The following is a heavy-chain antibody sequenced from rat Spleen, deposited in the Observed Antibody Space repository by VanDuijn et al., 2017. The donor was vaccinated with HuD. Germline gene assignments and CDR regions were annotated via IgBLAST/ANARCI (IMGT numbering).Heavy chain of an antibody. Sequence: EVQLVESGGGLVHPGRSLKLSCVTSGFTFNYYWMSWIRQAPGKGLEWVASITNAAGKVYYPDSVKGRFTISRDTAQKILYLQLNSPRSEDTATYYCTRVVLQWPPDYWGQGVMVTVSS. D-gene: IGHD1-1*01. CDR1: GFTFNYYW. J-gene: IGHJ2*01. CDR3: TRVVLQWPPDY. CDR2: ITNAAGKV. V-gene: IGHV5-31*01.